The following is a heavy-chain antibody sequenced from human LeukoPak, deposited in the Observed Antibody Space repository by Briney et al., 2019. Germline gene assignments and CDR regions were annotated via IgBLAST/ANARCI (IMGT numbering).Heavy chain of an antibody. CDR2: ISSSSGTI. CDR1: GFAFNNAW. V-gene: IGHV3-48*04. CDR3: AREKWELTTLYYFDY. J-gene: IGHJ4*02. Sequence: PGGSLRLSCTASGFAFNNAWMNWVRQAPGKGLEWVSYISSSSGTIFYADSVKGRFTISRDNAKNSLYLQMNSLRAEDTAVYYCAREKWELTTLYYFDYWGQGTLVTVSS. D-gene: IGHD1-26*01.